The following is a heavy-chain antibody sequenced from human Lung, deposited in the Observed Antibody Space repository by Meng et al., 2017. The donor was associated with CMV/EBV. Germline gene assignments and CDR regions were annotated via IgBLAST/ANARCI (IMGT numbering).Heavy chain of an antibody. Sequence: PPLQESGPGRVKPSGTLSLTRTVSGGSISSNGYYWDWVRQPPGKGLEWIGAIYHSGSTSSNPSLQSRVTMFVDTSKNQFSLMLTSVTATDTAVYYCARRRGGSGRDCWGQGTLVTVSS. V-gene: IGHV4-39*01. CDR3: ARRRGGSGRDC. D-gene: IGHD3-10*01. J-gene: IGHJ4*02. CDR2: IYHSGST. CDR1: GGSISSNGYY.